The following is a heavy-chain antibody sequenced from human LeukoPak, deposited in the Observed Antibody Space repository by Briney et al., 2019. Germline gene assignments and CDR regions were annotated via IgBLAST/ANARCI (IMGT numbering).Heavy chain of an antibody. CDR2: FSSRGSTI. J-gene: IGHJ3*02. D-gene: IGHD3-3*01. V-gene: IGHV3-11*01. CDR1: GFTFRDYY. CDR3: ARRQFLEWYIDAFDI. Sequence: PGGSLRLSCGASGFTFRDYYMSGMRQAPGKGREGVSYFSSRGSTIYYADSVKGRFTISRDNAKNSLYLQMNSLRAEHTAVYYCARRQFLEWYIDAFDIWGQGTMVTVSS.